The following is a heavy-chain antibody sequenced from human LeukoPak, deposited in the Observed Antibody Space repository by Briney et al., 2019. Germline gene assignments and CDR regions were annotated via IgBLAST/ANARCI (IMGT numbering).Heavy chain of an antibody. V-gene: IGHV3-48*03. CDR3: ARAPKYCGGDCYYNY. CDR2: ISSSGSTI. CDR1: GVTFSSYE. Sequence: AGGSLRLSCAASGVTFSSYEMNWVRQAPGKGLEWVSYISSSGSTIYYADSVKGRFTISRDNAKNSLYLQMNSLRAEDTAVYYCARAPKYCGGDCYYNYWGQGTLVTVSS. J-gene: IGHJ4*02. D-gene: IGHD2-21*02.